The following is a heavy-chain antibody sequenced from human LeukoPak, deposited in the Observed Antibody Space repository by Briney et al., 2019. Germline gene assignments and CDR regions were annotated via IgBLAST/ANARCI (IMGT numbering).Heavy chain of an antibody. CDR3: AASLGYCSSTSCWSDAFDI. V-gene: IGHV3-7*03. CDR2: IKQDGSEK. D-gene: IGHD2-2*01. Sequence: GGSLRLSCAASGFTFSSYWMSWVRQAPGKGLEGVANIKQDGSEKYYVDSVKGRFTISRDNAKNSLYLQMNSLRAEDTAVYYCAASLGYCSSTSCWSDAFDIWGQGTMVTVSS. J-gene: IGHJ3*02. CDR1: GFTFSSYW.